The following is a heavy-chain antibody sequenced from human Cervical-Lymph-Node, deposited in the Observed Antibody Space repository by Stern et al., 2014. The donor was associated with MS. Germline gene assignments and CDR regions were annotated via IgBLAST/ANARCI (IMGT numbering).Heavy chain of an antibody. Sequence: EVHLVESWGGLVRPGTSLRLSCAGFGFTFHDYAMHLVRQGPGKGLERVAGISWNSGTRGHEDSVRGRFIISRDNADNAVYLQMNSLSAEDTALYYCAKDSPKNRYYSGWYYFDYWGQGTQVTVSS. J-gene: IGHJ4*02. CDR3: AKDSPKNRYYSGWYYFDY. V-gene: IGHV3-9*01. CDR2: ISWNSGTR. CDR1: GFTFHDYA. D-gene: IGHD6-19*01.